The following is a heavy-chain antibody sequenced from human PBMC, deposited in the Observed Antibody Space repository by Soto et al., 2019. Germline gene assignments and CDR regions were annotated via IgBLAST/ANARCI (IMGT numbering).Heavy chain of an antibody. CDR2: INNSGST. CDR1: GGSFSGYY. J-gene: IGHJ5*01. Sequence: QVQLQQWGAGLLKPSETLSLTCAVYGGSFSGYYWCWIRQPPGKGLEWIGEINNSGSTNYSPPLKRRATMSVDTSKNHFSLKLSSVTAADTAVYYCARPGRLTRLRGARGWYDPWGQGALVTVSS. D-gene: IGHD3-10*01. CDR3: ARPGRLTRLRGARGWYDP. V-gene: IGHV4-34*01.